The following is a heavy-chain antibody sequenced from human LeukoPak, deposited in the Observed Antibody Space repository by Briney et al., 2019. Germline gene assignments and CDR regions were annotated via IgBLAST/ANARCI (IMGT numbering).Heavy chain of an antibody. CDR3: ARAYDYVWGSYRYTDRPFDY. Sequence: SETLSLTCTVSGGSISSYYWSSIRQPPGRGLEWIGYIYYSGSTYYNPSLESRVTISVDTTKNQFSLKLSSVTAADTAVYYCARAYDYVWGSYRYTDRPFDYWGQGTLVTVSS. J-gene: IGHJ4*02. CDR1: GGSISSYY. CDR2: IYYSGST. V-gene: IGHV4-30-4*01. D-gene: IGHD3-16*02.